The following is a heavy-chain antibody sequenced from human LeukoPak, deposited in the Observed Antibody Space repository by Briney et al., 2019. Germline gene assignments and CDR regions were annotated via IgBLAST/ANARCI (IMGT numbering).Heavy chain of an antibody. Sequence: GGSLRLSCAASGFTFSSYGMHWVRQAPGKGLEWVAFVRYDGSNKYYADSVKGRFTISRDNSKNTLYLQMNSLRAEDTAVYYCAKEGDYYYYYMDVWGKGTTVTVSS. J-gene: IGHJ6*03. CDR3: AKEGDYYYYYMDV. V-gene: IGHV3-30*02. CDR1: GFTFSSYG. CDR2: VRYDGSNK. D-gene: IGHD1-26*01.